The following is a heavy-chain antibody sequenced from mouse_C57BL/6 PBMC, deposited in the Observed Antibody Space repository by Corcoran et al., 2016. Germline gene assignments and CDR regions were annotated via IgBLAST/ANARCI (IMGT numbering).Heavy chain of an antibody. CDR1: GYAFSSYW. CDR2: IYPGDGDT. Sequence: QVQLQQSGAELVKPGASVKISCKASGYAFSSYWMNWVKQRPGKGLEWIGQIYPGDGDTNYNGKFKGKATLTADKSSSTAYMQLSSLTSEDSAVYFCARSALTGTLYYFDYWGQGTTLTVSS. D-gene: IGHD4-1*01. V-gene: IGHV1-80*01. CDR3: ARSALTGTLYYFDY. J-gene: IGHJ2*01.